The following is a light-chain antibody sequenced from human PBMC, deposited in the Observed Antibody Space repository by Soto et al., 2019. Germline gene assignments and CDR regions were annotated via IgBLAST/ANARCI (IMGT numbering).Light chain of an antibody. V-gene: IGKV1-39*01. CDR1: HVTSNY. CDR3: QQSYSTPRT. J-gene: IGKJ1*01. Sequence: DIPLTLSPSSMSASVGDSGTITSRAKHVTSNYLNWYQQKPGKVPKLLIYAASSRQSGIPARFSGSGSGTDFTLTISSLQPEDFATYYCQQSYSTPRTFGQGTKVDIK. CDR2: AAS.